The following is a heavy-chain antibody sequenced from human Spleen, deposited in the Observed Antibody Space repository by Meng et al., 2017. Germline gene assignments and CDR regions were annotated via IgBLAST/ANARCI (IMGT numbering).Heavy chain of an antibody. Sequence: QVQLQQWVSGLLKPSVTLSLTCAVYGGSFSGYYWSWIRQPPGKGLEWIGEINHSGSTNYNPSLKSRVTISVDTSKNQFSLKLSSVTAADTAVYYCARGYDSKSYWGQGTLVTFSS. CDR3: ARGYDSKSY. V-gene: IGHV4-34*01. J-gene: IGHJ4*02. CDR1: GGSFSGYY. D-gene: IGHD3-22*01. CDR2: INHSGST.